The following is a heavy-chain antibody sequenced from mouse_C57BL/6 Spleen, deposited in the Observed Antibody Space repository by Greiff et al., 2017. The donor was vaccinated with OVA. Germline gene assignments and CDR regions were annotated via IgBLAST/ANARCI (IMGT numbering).Heavy chain of an antibody. D-gene: IGHD1-1*01. CDR3: ASNEGYGSGDALAY. CDR2: FYPGSGSI. CDR1: GYNFTEYT. Sequence: QVQLKESGAELVKPGASVKLSCTASGYNFTEYTMHWVKQRSGQGLEWIGWFYPGSGSIEYNAKFKDKATLTADKSSSTVYMELSRLTSEDSAVYVCASNEGYGSGDALAYWGQGTLVTVSA. J-gene: IGHJ3*01. V-gene: IGHV1-62-2*01.